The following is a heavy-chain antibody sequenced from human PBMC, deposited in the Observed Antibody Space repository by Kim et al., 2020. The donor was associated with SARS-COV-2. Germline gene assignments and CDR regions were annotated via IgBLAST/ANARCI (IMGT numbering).Heavy chain of an antibody. V-gene: IGHV4-59*01. CDR3: ARGATIIGVVSTYWYFDL. CDR2: ISYSGST. Sequence: SETLSLTCTVSGGSISSYYWSWIRQPPGKGLEWIGYISYSGSTNYNPSLKSRVTISVDTSKNQFSLKLSSVTAADTAVYYCARGATIIGVVSTYWYFDLWGRGTLVTVSS. CDR1: GGSISSYY. D-gene: IGHD3-3*01. J-gene: IGHJ2*01.